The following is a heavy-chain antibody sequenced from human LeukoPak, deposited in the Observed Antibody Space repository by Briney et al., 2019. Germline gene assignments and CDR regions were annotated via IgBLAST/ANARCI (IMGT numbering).Heavy chain of an antibody. Sequence: SETLSLTCVVYGGSFSHYYWTWIRQAPGKGLEWIGEIHHSGTTNYNPSLKSRLTISIDTSRNQFSLKLSSVTAADTAVYYCARGKLLAGFSRPNFDYWGQGTLVTVSS. V-gene: IGHV4-34*01. CDR3: ARGKLLAGFSRPNFDY. CDR2: IHHSGTT. CDR1: GGSFSHYY. D-gene: IGHD2-15*01. J-gene: IGHJ4*02.